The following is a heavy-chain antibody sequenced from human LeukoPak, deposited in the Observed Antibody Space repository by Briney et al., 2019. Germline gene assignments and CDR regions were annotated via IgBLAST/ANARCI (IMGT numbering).Heavy chain of an antibody. CDR2: ISAYNGNT. Sequence: GASVKVSCKASGYTFTSYGISWVRQAPGQGLEWMGWISAYNGNTNYAQKLQGRVTMTTDTSTSTAYMELRSLRSDDTAVYYCARLGYCSSTSCYIDYWGQGTLVTVSS. CDR1: GYTFTSYG. D-gene: IGHD2-2*02. V-gene: IGHV1-18*01. CDR3: ARLGYCSSTSCYIDY. J-gene: IGHJ4*02.